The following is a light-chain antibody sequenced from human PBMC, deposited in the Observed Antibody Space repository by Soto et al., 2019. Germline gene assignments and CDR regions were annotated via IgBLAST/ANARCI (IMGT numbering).Light chain of an antibody. V-gene: IGLV2-8*01. CDR3: SSYAGSNNLL. CDR2: EVS. J-gene: IGLJ2*01. Sequence: QSALTQPPSASGSPGQSVTISCTGTSSDVGAYNYDSWYQQHPGKAPKLMIYEVSKRPSGVPARFSGSKSGNTASLTVSGLQGEDEAAYYCSSYAGSNNLLFGGGTKLTVL. CDR1: SSDVGAYNY.